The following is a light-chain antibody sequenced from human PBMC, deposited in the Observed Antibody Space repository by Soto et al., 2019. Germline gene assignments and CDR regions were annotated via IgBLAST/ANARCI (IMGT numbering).Light chain of an antibody. V-gene: IGKV3-15*01. CDR2: GAS. CDR1: DSVGSN. Sequence: EIVMTQSPATLSVSPGERVTLSCMASDSVGSNIAWYQQKAGQAPRLLMYGASTRATDIPARFSGSESGTEFTLTISSLQSEDFAVYYCQQYDDWPPWTFGQGTKVDIK. J-gene: IGKJ1*01. CDR3: QQYDDWPPWT.